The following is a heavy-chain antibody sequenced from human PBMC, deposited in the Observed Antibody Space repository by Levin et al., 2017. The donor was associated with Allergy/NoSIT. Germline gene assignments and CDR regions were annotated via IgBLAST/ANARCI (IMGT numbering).Heavy chain of an antibody. CDR3: ARGGWLVAHYYGMDV. Sequence: GGSLRLSCAASGFTFSSYAMHWVRQAPGKGLEWVAVISYDGSNKYYADSVKGRFTISRDNSKNTLYLQMNSLRAEDTAVYYCARGGWLVAHYYGMDVWGQGTTVTVSS. CDR1: GFTFSSYA. V-gene: IGHV3-30-3*01. D-gene: IGHD6-19*01. CDR2: ISYDGSNK. J-gene: IGHJ6*02.